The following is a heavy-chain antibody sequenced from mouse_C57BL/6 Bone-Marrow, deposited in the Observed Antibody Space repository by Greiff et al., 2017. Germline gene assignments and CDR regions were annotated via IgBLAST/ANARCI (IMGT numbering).Heavy chain of an antibody. CDR1: GFTFSDYY. Sequence: EVKLVESEGGLVQPGSSMKLSCTASGFTFSDYYMAWVRQVPEKGLEWVANINYDGSSTYYLDSLKSRFIISRDNAKNILYLQMSSLKSEDTATYYCARDNYYAAFDYWGQGTTLTASS. CDR2: INYDGSST. J-gene: IGHJ2*01. CDR3: ARDNYYAAFDY. V-gene: IGHV5-16*01. D-gene: IGHD1-1*01.